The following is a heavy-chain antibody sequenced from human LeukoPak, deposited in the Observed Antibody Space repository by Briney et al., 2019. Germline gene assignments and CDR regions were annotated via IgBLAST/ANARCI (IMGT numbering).Heavy chain of an antibody. CDR1: GYTFTGYY. CDR3: ARDSAPHSSSWLNPYCYYYYMDV. J-gene: IGHJ6*03. V-gene: IGHV1-2*02. CDR2: INPNSGGT. D-gene: IGHD6-13*01. Sequence: ASVKVSCKASGYTFTGYYMHWVRQAPGQGLEWMGWINPNSGGTNYAQKFQGRVTMTRDTSISTAYMELRSLRSDDTAVYYCARDSAPHSSSWLNPYCYYYYMDVWGKGTTVTISS.